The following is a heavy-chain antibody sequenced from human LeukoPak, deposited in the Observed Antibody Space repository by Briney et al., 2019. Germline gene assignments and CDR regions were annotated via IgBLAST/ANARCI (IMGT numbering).Heavy chain of an antibody. Sequence: GESLKISCKGSGYNFPTYWIGWVRQMPGKGLEWMGIIYPGDSDARYSPSFQGQVTISADKSINPAYLQWNSLKASDTAMYYCARQDSFTTTASNWGQGSLITVSS. CDR3: ARQDSFTTTASN. CDR1: GYNFPTYW. J-gene: IGHJ4*02. CDR2: IYPGDSDA. D-gene: IGHD3-22*01. V-gene: IGHV5-51*01.